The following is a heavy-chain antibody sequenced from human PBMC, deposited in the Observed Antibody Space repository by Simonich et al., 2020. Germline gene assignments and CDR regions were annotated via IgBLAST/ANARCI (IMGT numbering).Heavy chain of an antibody. V-gene: IGHV1-2*02. D-gene: IGHD6-13*01. CDR1: GYTFTGYY. CDR2: INPNSGGK. CDR3: ARGRIAAAGTYYYYYMDV. J-gene: IGHJ6*03. Sequence: QVQLVQSGAEVKKPGASVKVSCKASGYTFTGYYMHWVRKATGQVLEWRGWINPNSGGKNYAQKLQGSVTMTRDTSISTAYMELSRLRSDDTAVYYSARGRIAAAGTYYYYYMDVWGKGTTVTVSS.